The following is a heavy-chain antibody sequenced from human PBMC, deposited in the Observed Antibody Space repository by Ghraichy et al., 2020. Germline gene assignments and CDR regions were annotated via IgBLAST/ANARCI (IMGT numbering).Heavy chain of an antibody. CDR3: VRVSTNSWSD. D-gene: IGHD6-13*01. CDR2: IDHSGTT. J-gene: IGHJ4*02. V-gene: IGHV4-34*01. CDR1: GGSLSGHS. Sequence: GSLRLSCAVYGGSLSGHSWVWIRQPPGKGLEWIGQIDHSGTTTYHPSLKSRVTISVDTSKNQFSLKLNSVSAADTALYYCVRVSTNSWSDWGQGTLVTVSS.